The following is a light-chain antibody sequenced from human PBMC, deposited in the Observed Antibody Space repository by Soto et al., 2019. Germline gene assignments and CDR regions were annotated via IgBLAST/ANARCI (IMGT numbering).Light chain of an antibody. Sequence: EIVMTQSPGTLSLSPGERATLSCRASQSVSSRLAWYQQKPGQAPRLLISGASSRATGIPDRFSGSGSGTDFTLTISRLEPEDFALYYCQHYVGGLTVTFGQGTRLEIK. CDR1: QSVSSR. CDR2: GAS. CDR3: QHYVGGLTVT. V-gene: IGKV3-20*01. J-gene: IGKJ5*01.